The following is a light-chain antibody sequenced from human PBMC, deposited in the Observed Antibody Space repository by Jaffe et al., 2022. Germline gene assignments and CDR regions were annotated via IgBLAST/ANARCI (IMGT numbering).Light chain of an antibody. CDR3: QQYGSSAGVT. CDR1: QSVTSSD. V-gene: IGKV3-20*01. J-gene: IGKJ4*01. CDR2: GAS. Sequence: EIVLTQSPGTLSLSPGERVTLSCRASQSVTSSDLAWYQQKPGQAPRLLIYGASSRATGIPDRFSGSGSGTDFTLTISRLEPEDFAVYYCQQYGSSAGVTFGGGTKVESK.